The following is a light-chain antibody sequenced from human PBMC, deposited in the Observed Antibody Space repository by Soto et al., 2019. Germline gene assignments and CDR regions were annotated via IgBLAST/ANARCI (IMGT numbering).Light chain of an antibody. V-gene: IGKV1-9*01. CDR1: YDISSS. CDR3: QQLSHYPYT. CDR2: DSS. J-gene: IGKJ2*01. Sequence: DIQLTQSPSFLSASVEDRVTISCRASYDISSSLAWYQQEPGKPPNLLIYDSSTLQTGVPSRFTGGGSGRKFTLTISGLQFGDFATYFCQQLSHYPYTFGQGTKLEI.